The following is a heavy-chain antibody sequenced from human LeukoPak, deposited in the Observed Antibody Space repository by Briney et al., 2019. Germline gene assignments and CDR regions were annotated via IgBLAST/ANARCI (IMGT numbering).Heavy chain of an antibody. CDR1: GGSFSGYY. CDR2: INHSGST. CDR3: ASSDFRWLVMGVY. V-gene: IGHV4-34*01. J-gene: IGHJ4*02. Sequence: SETLSLTCAVYGGSFSGYYWSWIRQPPGKGLEWIGEINHSGSTNYNPSLKSRVTISVDTSKNQFSLKLSSVTAADTAVYYCASSDFRWLVMGVYWGQGTLVTVSS. D-gene: IGHD6-19*01.